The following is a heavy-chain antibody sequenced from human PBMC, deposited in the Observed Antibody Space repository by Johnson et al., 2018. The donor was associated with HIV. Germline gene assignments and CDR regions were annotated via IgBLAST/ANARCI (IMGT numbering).Heavy chain of an antibody. CDR1: GFTVSSNY. J-gene: IGHJ3*02. V-gene: IGHV3-66*01. CDR2: IYSGGST. D-gene: IGHD1-26*01. Sequence: VQLVESGGGLVQPGGSLRLSCAASGFTVSSNYMSWVRQAPGKGLEWVSVIYSGGSTYYADSVKGRFTISRDNSKNTLYLQMTSLRAEDTPVYYCATGYSGSPLGDTFDIWGQGTMVTVSS. CDR3: ATGYSGSPLGDTFDI.